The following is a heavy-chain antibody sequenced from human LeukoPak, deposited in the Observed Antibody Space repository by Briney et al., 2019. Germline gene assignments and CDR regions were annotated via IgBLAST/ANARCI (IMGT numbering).Heavy chain of an antibody. J-gene: IGHJ4*02. D-gene: IGHD2-2*01. Sequence: GGSLRLSCAASGFTFSRYSMNWVRQAPGKGLEWVSSISGSSSYIYYPDSVKGRFTISRDNAKNSLYLQMNSLRAEDTAVYYCARDPYCSSTSCYFDSWGQGTLVTVSS. CDR2: ISGSSSYI. CDR3: ARDPYCSSTSCYFDS. CDR1: GFTFSRYS. V-gene: IGHV3-21*01.